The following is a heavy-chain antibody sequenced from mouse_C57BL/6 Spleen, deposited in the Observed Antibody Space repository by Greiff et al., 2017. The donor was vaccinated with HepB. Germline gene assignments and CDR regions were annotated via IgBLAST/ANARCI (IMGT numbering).Heavy chain of an antibody. J-gene: IGHJ1*03. CDR2: ILPGSGST. V-gene: IGHV1-9*01. CDR1: GYTFTGYW. D-gene: IGHD1-1*01. CDR3: AIRGLITTDSYFDV. Sequence: VQLQQSGAELMKPGASVKLSCKATGYTFTGYWIEWVKQRPGHGLEWIGEILPGSGSTNYNEKFKGKATFTADTSSNPAYMQLSSLTTDDSAIYYCAIRGLITTDSYFDVWGTGTTVTVSS.